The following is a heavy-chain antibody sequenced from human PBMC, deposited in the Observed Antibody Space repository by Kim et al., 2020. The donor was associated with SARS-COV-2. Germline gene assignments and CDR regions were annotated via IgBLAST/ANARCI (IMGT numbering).Heavy chain of an antibody. J-gene: IGHJ5*02. V-gene: IGHV4-31*03. D-gene: IGHD6-13*01. CDR2: IYYSGST. CDR1: GGSISSGGYY. Sequence: SETLSLTCTVSGGSISSGGYYWSWIRQHPGKGLEWIGYIYYSGSTYYNPSLKSRVTISVDTSKNQFSLKLSSVTAADTAVYYCARGYSSSWHIPNWFDLWGQGTLVTLSS. CDR3: ARGYSSSWHIPNWFDL.